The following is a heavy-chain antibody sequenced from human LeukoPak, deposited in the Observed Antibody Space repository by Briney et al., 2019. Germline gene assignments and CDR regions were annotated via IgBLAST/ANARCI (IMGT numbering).Heavy chain of an antibody. CDR2: INPNDVDT. V-gene: IGHV1-2*02. Sequence: GASVKVSCKASGYTFTDYYMHWFRQSPGQGFEWMGWINPNDVDTNYAQKFQGRVTMTRDTSISTAHMEVSRLRSDDTAVYYCARANFLYCSSTTCLFDYWGQGTLVTVSS. D-gene: IGHD2-2*01. J-gene: IGHJ4*02. CDR1: GYTFTDYY. CDR3: ARANFLYCSSTTCLFDY.